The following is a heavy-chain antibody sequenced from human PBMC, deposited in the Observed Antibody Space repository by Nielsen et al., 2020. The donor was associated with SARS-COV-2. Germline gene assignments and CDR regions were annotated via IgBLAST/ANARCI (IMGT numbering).Heavy chain of an antibody. CDR3: AREYSSSCCHFDY. CDR2: ISTYNGNT. D-gene: IGHD6-13*01. CDR1: GYRFSSSG. V-gene: IGHV1-18*03. J-gene: IGHJ4*02. Sequence: ASVKVSCKTSGYRFSSSGIGWVRQAPGQGLEWMGYISTYNGNTKYAQKVQGRVTMTTDTSTSTAYMELTSLRSDDMAVYYCAREYSSSCCHFDYWGQGTLVTVSS.